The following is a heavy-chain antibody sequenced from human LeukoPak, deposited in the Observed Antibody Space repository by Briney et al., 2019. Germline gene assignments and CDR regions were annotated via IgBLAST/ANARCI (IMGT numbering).Heavy chain of an antibody. CDR1: GYIFTNYG. V-gene: IGHV1-2*02. D-gene: IGHD2-2*03. CDR2: INPNSGGT. CDR3: ARVGYCSSTSCFDWFDP. J-gene: IGHJ5*02. Sequence: ASVKVSCKTSGYIFTNYGFSWVRQAPGQGLEWMGWINPNSGGTNYAQKFQGRVTMTRDTSISTAYMELSRLRSDDTAVYYCARVGYCSSTSCFDWFDPWGQGTLVTVSS.